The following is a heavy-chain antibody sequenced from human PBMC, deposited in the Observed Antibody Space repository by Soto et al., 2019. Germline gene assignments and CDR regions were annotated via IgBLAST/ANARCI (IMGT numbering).Heavy chain of an antibody. CDR3: ARGKYDPCSGCCPPNWFDP. V-gene: IGHV4-59*01. D-gene: IGHD3-22*01. CDR1: GYSIGSYH. J-gene: IGHJ5*02. CDR2: TYNRGSV. Sequence: NPSETLSLTCFVSGYSIGSYHWNWLRQPPGRGLEWIGYTYNRGSVRYNPSLNSPVTISVHRTRNQFSLSLSPVTDADTAMYYCARGKYDPCSGCCPPNWFDPWGPGTLVTVSS.